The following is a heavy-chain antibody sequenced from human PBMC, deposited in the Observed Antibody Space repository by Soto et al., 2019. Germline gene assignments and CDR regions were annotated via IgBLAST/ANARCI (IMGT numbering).Heavy chain of an antibody. Sequence: EVQLLESGGGLVQPGGSLRLSCAASGFTFSSYAMSWVRQAPGKGLEWVSAISGSGGSTYYADSVKGRFTISRDNSNNTLYLQMNSLGSEDTAVDDCAKISPVHGWLRFRDFDYWVQGGLLTVAS. J-gene: IGHJ4*02. V-gene: IGHV3-23*01. D-gene: IGHD5-12*01. CDR3: AKISPVHGWLRFRDFDY. CDR1: GFTFSSYA. CDR2: ISGSGGST.